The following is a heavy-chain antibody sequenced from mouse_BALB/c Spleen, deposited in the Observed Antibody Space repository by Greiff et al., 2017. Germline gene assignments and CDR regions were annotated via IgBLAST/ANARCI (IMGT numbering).Heavy chain of an antibody. V-gene: IGHV3-2*02. D-gene: IGHD2-1*01. J-gene: IGHJ2*01. CDR1: GYSITSDYA. Sequence: VQLKESGPGLVKPSQSLSLTCTVTGYSITSDYAWNWIRQFPGNKLEWMGYISYSGSTCYNPSLKSRISITRDTSKNQFFLQLNSVTTEDTATYYCARGGNYDYWGQGTTLTVSS. CDR3: ARGGNYDY. CDR2: ISYSGST.